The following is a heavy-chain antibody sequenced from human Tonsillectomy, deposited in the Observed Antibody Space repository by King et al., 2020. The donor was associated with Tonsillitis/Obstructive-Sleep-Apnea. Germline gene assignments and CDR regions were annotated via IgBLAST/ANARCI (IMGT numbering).Heavy chain of an antibody. D-gene: IGHD4-11*01. CDR2: IKQSGSP. CDR3: ARGNTVIGAYYYYSYGLDV. CDR1: GGSFIDYY. V-gene: IGHV4-34*01. J-gene: IGHJ6*02. Sequence: VQLQQWGAGLLKPSETLSLTCAVYGGSFIDYYWSWIRQPPGKGLEWIGEIKQSGSPNYNPSLESRVTISVDTSKSQFSLNLTAVTAADTAVYYCARGNTVIGAYYYYSYGLDVWGQGTTVTVSS.